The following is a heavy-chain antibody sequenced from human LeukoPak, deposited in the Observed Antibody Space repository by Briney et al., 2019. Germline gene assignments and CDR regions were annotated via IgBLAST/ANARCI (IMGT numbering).Heavy chain of an antibody. CDR2: ISAYNGNT. V-gene: IGHV1-18*04. D-gene: IGHD2-2*01. J-gene: IGHJ4*02. CDR1: GYTFTTYD. Sequence: ASVKVSCKASGYTFTTYDINWVRQATGQGLEWMGWISAYNGNTNYAQKLQGRVTMTTDTSTSTAYMELRSLRSDDTAVYYCARETCTSISCCSDYWGQGTLVTVSS. CDR3: ARETCTSISCCSDY.